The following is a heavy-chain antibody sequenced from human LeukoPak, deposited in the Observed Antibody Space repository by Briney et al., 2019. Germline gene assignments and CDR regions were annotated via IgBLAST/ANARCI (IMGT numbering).Heavy chain of an antibody. CDR2: INSDGSSA. V-gene: IGHV3-74*01. Sequence: GGSLRLSCAASGFTFSSYWMHWVRQAPGKGLVWVSRINSDGSSASYADSVKGRFTISRDNAKNTLYLQMNSLRAEDTAVYYCARECSGWSEDFVYWGQGTLVTVSS. CDR3: ARECSGWSEDFVY. J-gene: IGHJ4*02. D-gene: IGHD6-19*01. CDR1: GFTFSSYW.